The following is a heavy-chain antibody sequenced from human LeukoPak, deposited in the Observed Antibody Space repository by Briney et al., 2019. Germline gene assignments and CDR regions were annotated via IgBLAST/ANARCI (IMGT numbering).Heavy chain of an antibody. J-gene: IGHJ6*03. CDR2: IYTYGIT. D-gene: IGHD2-2*01. V-gene: IGHV4-4*07. Sequence: SETLCLTSTVSGGSIRSYYWTWLRQPAGKGLDWIGRIYTYGITNYNPSLTSRVTMSIDTSKNQFSLKVTSVTAADTAVYYCARLTSSYYMDVWGKGTTVIVS. CDR3: ARLTSSYYMDV. CDR1: GGSIRSYY.